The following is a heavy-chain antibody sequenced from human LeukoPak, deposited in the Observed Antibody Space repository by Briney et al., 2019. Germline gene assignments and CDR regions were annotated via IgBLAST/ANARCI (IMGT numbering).Heavy chain of an antibody. V-gene: IGHV1-69*01. D-gene: IGHD4-23*01. CDR1: GGTFSSYA. Sequence: SVKVSCKASGGTFSSYAISWVPQAPGQGLEWMGGIIPIFGTANYAQKFQGRVPNTADESTSTAYMELSSLRSEDAAVYYCARDHNGGNFRCKWFDRWGQGWLVTV. CDR2: IIPIFGTA. CDR3: ARDHNGGNFRCKWFDR. J-gene: IGHJ5*02.